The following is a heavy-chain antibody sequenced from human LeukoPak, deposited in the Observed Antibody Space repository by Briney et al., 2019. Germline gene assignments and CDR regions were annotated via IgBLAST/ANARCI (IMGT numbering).Heavy chain of an antibody. CDR3: AKQLGYCSDGSCYFPY. CDR1: GFTFSSSA. J-gene: IGHJ4*02. V-gene: IGHV3-23*01. D-gene: IGHD2-15*01. Sequence: GGSLRLSCADSGFTFSSSATSWVRQAPGKGLEWVSAISNNGGYTYYADSVQGRFTISRDNSKSTLCLQMNSLRAEDTAVYYCAKQLGYCSDGSCYFPYWGQGTLVTVSS. CDR2: ISNNGGYT.